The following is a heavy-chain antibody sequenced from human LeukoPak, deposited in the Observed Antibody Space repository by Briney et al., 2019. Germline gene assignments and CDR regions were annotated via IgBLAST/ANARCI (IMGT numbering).Heavy chain of an antibody. CDR3: TTHLPYNY. Sequence: GGSLRLSCAASGFMFSGSPMHWVRQASGKGLEWVGHIRTKANNYATIYAASVKGRFTISRDDSKNTAYLQMNSLKTEDTAVYYCTTHLPYNYWGQGTLVTVSS. J-gene: IGHJ4*02. D-gene: IGHD1-14*01. CDR1: GFMFSGSP. CDR2: IRTKANNYAT. V-gene: IGHV3-73*01.